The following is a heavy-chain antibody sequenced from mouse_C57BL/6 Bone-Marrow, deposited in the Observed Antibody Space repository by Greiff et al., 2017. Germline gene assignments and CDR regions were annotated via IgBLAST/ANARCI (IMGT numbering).Heavy chain of an antibody. D-gene: IGHD1-1*01. CDR3: ARFFYGSRGDWYFDV. J-gene: IGHJ1*03. CDR2: IYPGDGDT. V-gene: IGHV1-80*01. Sequence: QVQLQQSGAELVKPGASVTLSCKASGYAFSSYWLNWVKQRPGQGLEWIGQIYPGDGDTTYNGKFKGKAILTADKSSSTAYMQLSSLTSEDSAVYFCARFFYGSRGDWYFDVWGTGTTVTVSS. CDR1: GYAFSSYW.